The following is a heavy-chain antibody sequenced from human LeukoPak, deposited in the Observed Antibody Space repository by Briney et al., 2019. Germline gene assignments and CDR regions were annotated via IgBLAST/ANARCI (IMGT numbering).Heavy chain of an antibody. D-gene: IGHD3-3*01. Sequence: GSLRLSCAASGFTYSSYAMHWVRQAPGKGLEYVSGISSNGGSTYYANSVKGRFTSSRDNSKSTLYLQMGSLRAEDMAVYYCARGYDFWSGYWSHSDYWGQGTLVTVSS. CDR2: ISSNGGST. CDR3: ARGYDFWSGYWSHSDY. V-gene: IGHV3-64*01. CDR1: GFTYSSYA. J-gene: IGHJ4*02.